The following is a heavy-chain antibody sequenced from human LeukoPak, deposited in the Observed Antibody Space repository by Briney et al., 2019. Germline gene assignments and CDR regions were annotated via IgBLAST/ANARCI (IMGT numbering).Heavy chain of an antibody. V-gene: IGHV1-69*05. D-gene: IGHD3-22*01. Sequence: LVKVSCKASGGTFNSYAISWVRQAPGQGLEWMGGIIPIFGTANYAQKFQGRVTITTDESTSTAYMELSSLRSEDTAVYYCARVRSTMIVVDGAFDIWGQGTMVTVSS. CDR2: IIPIFGTA. CDR3: ARVRSTMIVVDGAFDI. J-gene: IGHJ3*02. CDR1: GGTFNSYA.